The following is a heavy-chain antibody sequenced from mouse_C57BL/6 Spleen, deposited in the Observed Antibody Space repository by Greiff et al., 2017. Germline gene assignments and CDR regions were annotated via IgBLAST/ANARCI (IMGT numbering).Heavy chain of an antibody. D-gene: IGHD1-1*01. V-gene: IGHV5-9*01. CDR1: GFTFSSYT. CDR3: AREDYYGSRDFDY. J-gene: IGHJ2*01. CDR2: ISGGGGNT. Sequence: EVMLVESGGGLVKPGGSLKLSCAASGFTFSSYTMSWVRQTPEKRLEWVATISGGGGNTYYPDSVKGRFTISRDNAKNTLYLQMSSLRSEDTALYYCAREDYYGSRDFDYWGQGTTLTVSS.